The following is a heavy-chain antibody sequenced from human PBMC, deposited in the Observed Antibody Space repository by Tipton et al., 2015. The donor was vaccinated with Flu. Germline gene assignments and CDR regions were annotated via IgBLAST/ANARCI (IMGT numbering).Heavy chain of an antibody. V-gene: IGHV5-51*01. D-gene: IGHD4-11*01. J-gene: IGHJ3*01. CDR1: GYKFSDHW. CDR2: IYGGDSDA. Sequence: QLVQSGPEVKKPGESLKISCKTSGYKFSDHWVGWVRQMPGKGLEWMGIIYGGDSDARYSPSFQGLVTMSVDKSTSTAFLQWSSLEASDTAIYYCARSLRASGPDYFDFWGQGTLVTASS. CDR3: ARSLRASGPDYFDF.